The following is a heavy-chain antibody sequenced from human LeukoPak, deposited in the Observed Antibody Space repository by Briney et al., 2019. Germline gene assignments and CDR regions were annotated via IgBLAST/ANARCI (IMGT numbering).Heavy chain of an antibody. CDR3: AKDRTYDYGTYDAFDI. CDR1: GFTFSSYG. V-gene: IGHV3-30*18. Sequence: GGSLRLSCAASGFTFSSYGMHWVRQAPGKGLEWVAVISYDGSNKYSADSVKRRFTICRDNSKNTLFLQMNSLRPEDTAVYYAAKDRTYDYGTYDAFDIWGQGTMVSVSS. J-gene: IGHJ3*02. CDR2: ISYDGSNK. D-gene: IGHD4-17*01.